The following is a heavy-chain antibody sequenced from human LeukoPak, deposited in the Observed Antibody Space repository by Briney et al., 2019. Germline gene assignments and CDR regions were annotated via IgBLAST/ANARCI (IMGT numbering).Heavy chain of an antibody. J-gene: IGHJ4*02. V-gene: IGHV4-34*01. CDR3: ARIEILGSSSRSPVT. CDR2: INHSGCT. Sequence: PGGSLRLSCAASGFTFSTYSMNWVRQPPGKGLEWIGEINHSGCTNYNPSLKSRVTISVDTSKNQFSLKLSSVTAADTAVYYCARIEILGSSSRSPVTWGQGTLVTVSS. D-gene: IGHD6-13*01. CDR1: GFTFSTYS.